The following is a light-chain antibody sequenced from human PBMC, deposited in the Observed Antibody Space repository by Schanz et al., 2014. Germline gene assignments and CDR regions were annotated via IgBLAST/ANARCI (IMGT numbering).Light chain of an antibody. V-gene: IGLV2-8*01. CDR1: SSDVGGYNY. Sequence: QSALTQPPSASGSPGQSVTISCSGTSSDVGGYNYVSWYQQHPGKAPKVMIYEVSKRPSGVPDRFSGSKSGNTASLTVSGLQAEDEADYYCSSNGGVNIYVFGTGTKLTVL. CDR3: SSNGGVNIYV. CDR2: EVS. J-gene: IGLJ1*01.